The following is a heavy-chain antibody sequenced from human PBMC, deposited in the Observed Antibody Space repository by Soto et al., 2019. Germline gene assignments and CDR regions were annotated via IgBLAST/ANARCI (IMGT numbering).Heavy chain of an antibody. CDR3: AKPSYYDILTPPFDY. CDR2: ISGSGGST. J-gene: IGHJ4*02. V-gene: IGHV3-23*01. D-gene: IGHD3-9*01. Sequence: SLRLSCAASGFTFSSYAMSWVRQAPGKGLEWVSVISGSGGSTYYADSVKGRFTISRDNSKNTLFLQMNSLRADDTAVYYCAKPSYYDILTPPFDYWGQGTLVTVSS. CDR1: GFTFSSYA.